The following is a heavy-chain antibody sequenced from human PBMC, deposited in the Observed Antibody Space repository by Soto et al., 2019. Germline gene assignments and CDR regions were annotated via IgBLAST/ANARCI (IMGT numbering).Heavy chain of an antibody. Sequence: QITLKESGPTLVKPTQTLTLTCTFSGFSLSTSGVGVGWIRQPPGKAMEWLALIYWDDDKRYSPSLKSRLTITKDTSKTQVVLTMTNMDPVDTATYYCAHRRVYVDTAMVIEYWGQGTLVTVSS. D-gene: IGHD5-18*01. CDR2: IYWDDDK. J-gene: IGHJ4*02. CDR1: GFSLSTSGVG. V-gene: IGHV2-5*02. CDR3: AHRRVYVDTAMVIEY.